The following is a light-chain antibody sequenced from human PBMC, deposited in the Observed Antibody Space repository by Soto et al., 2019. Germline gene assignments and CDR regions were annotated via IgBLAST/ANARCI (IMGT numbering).Light chain of an antibody. J-gene: IGLJ1*01. Sequence: QSVLTQPPSASGTPGQRVTISCSGSSSNIGSNTVNWYQQLPGTAPKLLIYSNNQRPSGVPHRFSGSKSGTSASLAISGLQSGDEADYYCAAWDDSLNGQVFGTGTKVTVL. CDR3: AAWDDSLNGQV. CDR1: SSNIGSNT. V-gene: IGLV1-44*01. CDR2: SNN.